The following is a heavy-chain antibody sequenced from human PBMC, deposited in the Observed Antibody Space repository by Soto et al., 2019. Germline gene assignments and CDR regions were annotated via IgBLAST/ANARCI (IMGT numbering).Heavy chain of an antibody. CDR3: ARVSVRGYYDSSGYHPSPRDFDY. Sequence: SETLSLTCTVSGGSISSSSYYWGWIRQPPGKGLEWIGYIYYSGSTNYNPSLKSRVTISVDTSKNQFSLKLSSVTAADTAVYYCARVSVRGYYDSSGYHPSPRDFDYWG. J-gene: IGHJ4*01. CDR2: IYYSGST. CDR1: GGSISSSSYY. V-gene: IGHV4-61*05. D-gene: IGHD3-22*01.